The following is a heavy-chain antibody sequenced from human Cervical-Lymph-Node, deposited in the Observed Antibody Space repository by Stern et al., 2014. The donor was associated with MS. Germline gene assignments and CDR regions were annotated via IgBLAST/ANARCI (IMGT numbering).Heavy chain of an antibody. CDR2: LNPNSGNT. D-gene: IGHD2-2*01. CDR1: GYTFTSYD. CDR3: ARVMGSSTSWGYYYYYGMDV. J-gene: IGHJ6*02. V-gene: IGHV1-8*01. Sequence: QVQLVQSGAEVKKPGASVKVSCKASGYTFTSYDINWVRQATGQGLEWMGWLNPNSGNTGYAQKFQGRVTMTRNTSISTAYMELSSLRSEDTAVYYCARVMGSSTSWGYYYYYGMDVWGQGTTVTVSS.